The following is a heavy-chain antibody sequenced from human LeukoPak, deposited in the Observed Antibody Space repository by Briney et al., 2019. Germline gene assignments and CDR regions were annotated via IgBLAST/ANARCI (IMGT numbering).Heavy chain of an antibody. V-gene: IGHV3-23*01. CDR1: GFTFSSYA. Sequence: GGSLRLSCAASGFTFSSYAMSWVRQAPGKGLEWVSAISGSGGSTYYADSVKGRFTISRDNSKNTLYLQMNSLRAEDTAVYYCAKNPLFVWGSYRSTYYLDYWGQGTLVTVSS. CDR3: AKNPLFVWGSYRSTYYLDY. J-gene: IGHJ4*02. D-gene: IGHD3-16*02. CDR2: ISGSGGST.